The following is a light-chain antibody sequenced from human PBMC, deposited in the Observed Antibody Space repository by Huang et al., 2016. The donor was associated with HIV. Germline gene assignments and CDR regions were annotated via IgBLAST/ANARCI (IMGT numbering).Light chain of an antibody. CDR2: LGS. V-gene: IGKV2-28*01. Sequence: DIVMTQSPLSLPVTPGEPASISCRSSQSILHSNGYNYLDWYLQKPGQSPQLLIYLGSTRASGVPDRFSGSGSGTDFTLKISRVEAEDVGVFYCMQALQTPSTFGPGTKVDIK. CDR1: QSILHSNGYNY. CDR3: MQALQTPST. J-gene: IGKJ3*01.